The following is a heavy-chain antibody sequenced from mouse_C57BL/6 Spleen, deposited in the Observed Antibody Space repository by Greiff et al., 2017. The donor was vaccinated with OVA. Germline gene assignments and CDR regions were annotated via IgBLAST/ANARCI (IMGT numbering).Heavy chain of an antibody. D-gene: IGHD1-3*01. Sequence: EVKLVESGGGLVKPGGSLKLSCAASGFTFSDYGMHWVRQAPEKGLEWVAYISSGSSTIYYADTVKGRFTISRDNAKNTLFLQMTSPRSEDTAMYYCATKPPYYYAMDYWGQGTSVTVSS. CDR3: ATKPPYYYAMDY. J-gene: IGHJ4*01. V-gene: IGHV5-17*01. CDR1: GFTFSDYG. CDR2: ISSGSSTI.